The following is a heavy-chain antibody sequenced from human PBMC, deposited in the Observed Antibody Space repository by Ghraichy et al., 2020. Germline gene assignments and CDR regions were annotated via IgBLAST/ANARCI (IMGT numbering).Heavy chain of an antibody. D-gene: IGHD6-19*01. Sequence: GGSLRLSCAASGFTFSNYAMSWVRQAPGKELEWVSGISGSGGSTNYADSVKGRFTISRDNSKSTLYLQMNSLRAEDTAVYNCAKDQGGYSSGWSGRNENYYYNYGMDVWGQGTMVTVSS. V-gene: IGHV3-23*01. CDR3: AKDQGGYSSGWSGRNENYYYNYGMDV. CDR1: GFTFSNYA. CDR2: ISGSGGST. J-gene: IGHJ6*02.